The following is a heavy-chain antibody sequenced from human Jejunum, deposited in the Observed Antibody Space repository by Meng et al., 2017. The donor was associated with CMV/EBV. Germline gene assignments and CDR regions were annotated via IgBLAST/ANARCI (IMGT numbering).Heavy chain of an antibody. V-gene: IGHV4-34*01. Sequence: GSFRGYYWSWIRQPPGKGLEWIGEINHSGSTNYNPSLKSRVTISVDTSKNQFSLKLSSVTAADTAVYYCARGALRFLEWLPPKSFDYWGQGTLVTVSS. CDR1: GSFRGYY. J-gene: IGHJ4*02. CDR3: ARGALRFLEWLPPKSFDY. CDR2: INHSGST. D-gene: IGHD3-3*01.